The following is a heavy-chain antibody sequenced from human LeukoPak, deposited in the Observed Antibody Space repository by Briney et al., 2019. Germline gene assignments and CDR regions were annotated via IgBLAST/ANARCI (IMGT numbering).Heavy chain of an antibody. CDR1: GFTFSSYW. CDR3: VKDSPPRYSGSPPAY. J-gene: IGHJ4*02. D-gene: IGHD1-26*01. V-gene: IGHV3-7*03. CDR2: INKDGGEK. Sequence: GGSLRLSCAASGFTFSSYWMSWVRQAPGKGLEWVANINKDGGEKYYVDSVKGRFTISRDNAKNSLYLQMNSLRADDTTVYYCVKDSPPRYSGSPPAYWGQGTLVTVSS.